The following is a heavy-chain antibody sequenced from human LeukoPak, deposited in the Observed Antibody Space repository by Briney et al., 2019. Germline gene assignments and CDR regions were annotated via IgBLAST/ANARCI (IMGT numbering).Heavy chain of an antibody. V-gene: IGHV1-18*01. Sequence: ASVEVSCKASGYTFTSYGISWVRQAPGQGLEWMGWISAYNGNTNYAQKLQGRVTMTTDTSTSTACMELRSLRSDDTAVYYCARAVLWFGTITPSDVWGQGTTVTVSS. J-gene: IGHJ6*02. CDR2: ISAYNGNT. CDR1: GYTFTSYG. D-gene: IGHD3-10*01. CDR3: ARAVLWFGTITPSDV.